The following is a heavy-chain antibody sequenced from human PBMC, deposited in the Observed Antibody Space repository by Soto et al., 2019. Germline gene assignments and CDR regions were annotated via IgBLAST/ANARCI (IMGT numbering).Heavy chain of an antibody. CDR1: GGTFSSYA. CDR2: IIPIFGTA. Sequence: SVKVSCKASGGTFSSYAISWVRQAPGQGLEWMGGIIPIFGTANYAQKFQGRVTITADKSASTAYMELSSLRSEDTAVYYCASSSSGSRMFDYWGQGTLVTVSS. J-gene: IGHJ4*02. D-gene: IGHD1-26*01. CDR3: ASSSSGSRMFDY. V-gene: IGHV1-69*06.